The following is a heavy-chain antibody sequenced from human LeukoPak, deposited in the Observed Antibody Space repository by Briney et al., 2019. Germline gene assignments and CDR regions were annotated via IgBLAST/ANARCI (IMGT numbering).Heavy chain of an antibody. Sequence: GGSLRPSCAASGFTFSSYGMSWVRQAPGKGLEWVSAITGTGHITYYADSVKGRFTISRDNSKNTLYLQMNSLRAEDTALYYCARDRLGAMLFFDSWGQGTLVTVSS. D-gene: IGHD3-16*01. CDR1: GFTFSSYG. V-gene: IGHV3-23*01. CDR3: ARDRLGAMLFFDS. J-gene: IGHJ4*02. CDR2: ITGTGHIT.